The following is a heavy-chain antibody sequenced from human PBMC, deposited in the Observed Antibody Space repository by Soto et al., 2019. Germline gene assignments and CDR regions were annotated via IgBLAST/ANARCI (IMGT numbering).Heavy chain of an antibody. CDR2: IIPIFGTA. Sequence: QVQLVQSVAEVKKPGSSVKVSCKASGGTFSSYAISWVRQAPGQGLEWMGGIIPIFGTANYAQKFQGRVTITADESTSTAYMELSSLRSEDTAVYYCARDSPGFGELSEYYFDYWGQGTLVTGSS. V-gene: IGHV1-69*01. CDR1: GGTFSSYA. CDR3: ARDSPGFGELSEYYFDY. J-gene: IGHJ4*02. D-gene: IGHD3-10*01.